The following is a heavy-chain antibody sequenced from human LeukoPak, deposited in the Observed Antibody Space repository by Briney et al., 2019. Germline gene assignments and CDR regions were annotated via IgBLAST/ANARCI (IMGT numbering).Heavy chain of an antibody. D-gene: IGHD2-15*01. Sequence: GGSLRLSCAASGFTFSSYTMNWVRQAPGEGLVWVSSISIIGGNIYYADSVKGRFTISRDNAKSTLYLQMNSLRAEDTAVYYCASRSGARDYWGQGTLVTVSS. J-gene: IGHJ4*02. CDR2: ISIIGGNI. CDR1: GFTFSSYT. CDR3: ASRSGARDY. V-gene: IGHV3-21*01.